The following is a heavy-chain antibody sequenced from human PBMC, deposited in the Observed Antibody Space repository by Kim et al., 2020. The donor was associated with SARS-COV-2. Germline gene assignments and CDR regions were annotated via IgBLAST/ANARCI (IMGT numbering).Heavy chain of an antibody. D-gene: IGHD3-9*01. Sequence: KFQGRVTMTRNTSKTTAYMELSSLRSEDTAVYYCARGGILTGFYNYGMDVWGQGTTVTVSS. V-gene: IGHV1-8*01. J-gene: IGHJ6*02. CDR3: ARGGILTGFYNYGMDV.